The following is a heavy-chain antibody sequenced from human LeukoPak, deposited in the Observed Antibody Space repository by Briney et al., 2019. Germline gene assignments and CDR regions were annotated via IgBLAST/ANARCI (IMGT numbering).Heavy chain of an antibody. CDR3: ARRGGYDYSGDY. J-gene: IGHJ4*02. D-gene: IGHD5-12*01. Sequence: SETLSLTCTVSGGSISTSSYYWGWIRQPPGKGLEWIGEINHSGSTNYNPSLKSRVTISVDTSKNQFSLKLSSVTAADTAVYYCARRGGYDYSGDYWGQGTLVTVSS. V-gene: IGHV4-39*07. CDR1: GGSISTSSYY. CDR2: INHSGST.